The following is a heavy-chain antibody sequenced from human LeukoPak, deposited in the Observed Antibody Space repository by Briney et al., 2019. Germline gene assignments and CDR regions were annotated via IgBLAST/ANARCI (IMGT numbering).Heavy chain of an antibody. Sequence: SETLSLTCSVSGGSLSSYYWSWIRQPPGKGLEWIGFIYYSGSTSYNPSLKSRVTISVDTSKNQFSLRLTSVTAADTALYYCARDLRGSSCYDYWGQGTLVTVSS. CDR1: GGSLSSYY. CDR2: IYYSGST. D-gene: IGHD2-2*01. J-gene: IGHJ4*02. CDR3: ARDLRGSSCYDY. V-gene: IGHV4-59*01.